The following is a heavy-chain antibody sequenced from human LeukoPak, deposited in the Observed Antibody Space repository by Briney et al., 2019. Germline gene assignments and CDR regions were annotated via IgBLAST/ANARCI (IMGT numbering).Heavy chain of an antibody. CDR1: GGSISGYY. J-gene: IGHJ3*01. CDR2: IFYSGST. D-gene: IGHD3-10*01. Sequence: SETLSLTCTVSGGSISGYYWSWIRQPPGKGLEWIGYIFYSGSTNYNPSLKSRVTISVDKSKNQFSLKLRSVTAADTAVYHCARANYYGSGSNDALDFWGQGTMVTVSS. V-gene: IGHV4-59*12. CDR3: ARANYYGSGSNDALDF.